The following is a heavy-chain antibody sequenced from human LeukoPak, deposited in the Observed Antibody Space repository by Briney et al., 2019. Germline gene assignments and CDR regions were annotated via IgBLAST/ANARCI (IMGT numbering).Heavy chain of an antibody. V-gene: IGHV4-59*08. CDR3: ARLRGGNSSGFFFYFGH. CDR1: GGSISSYY. Sequence: PSETLSLTCTVSGGSISSYYWSWIRQPPGKGLEWIGYIYYSGSTNYNPSLKSRVTISVDTSKNQFSLKLSSVTAADTAVYYCARLRGGNSSGFFFYFGHWGQGTLVTVSS. CDR2: IYYSGST. D-gene: IGHD4-23*01. J-gene: IGHJ4*02.